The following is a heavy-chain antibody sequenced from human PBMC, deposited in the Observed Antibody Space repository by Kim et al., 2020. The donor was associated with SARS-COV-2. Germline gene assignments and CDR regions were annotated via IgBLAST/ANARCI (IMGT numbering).Heavy chain of an antibody. V-gene: IGHV3-33*01. D-gene: IGHD3-10*01. Sequence: GGSLRLSCATSRFTFSSYGMHWVRQAPGKGLEWVAIIWYDGSYKYYADSVKGRFTISRDNSENTLFLQMNSLRAEDTAVYYCARNNPNYYADYWGQGTLVTVSS. CDR2: IWYDGSYK. CDR1: RFTFSSYG. J-gene: IGHJ4*02. CDR3: ARNNPNYYADY.